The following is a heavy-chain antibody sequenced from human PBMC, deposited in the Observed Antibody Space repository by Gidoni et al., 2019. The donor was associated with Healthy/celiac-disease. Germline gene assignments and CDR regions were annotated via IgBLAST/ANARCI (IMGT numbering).Heavy chain of an antibody. CDR2: ISYDGSNK. Sequence: QVQLVESGGGVVQPGRSLRLSCASSGFTFSSYGMHWVRQAPGKGLEWVAVISYDGSNKYYADSVKGRFTISRDNSKNTLYLQMNSLRAEDTAVYYCARAEENYFDYWGQGTLVTVSS. CDR3: ARAEENYFDY. J-gene: IGHJ4*02. V-gene: IGHV3-30*03. CDR1: GFTFSSYG.